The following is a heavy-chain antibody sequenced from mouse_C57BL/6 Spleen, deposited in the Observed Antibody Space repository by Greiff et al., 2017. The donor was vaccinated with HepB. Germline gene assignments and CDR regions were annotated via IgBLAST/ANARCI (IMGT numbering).Heavy chain of an antibody. J-gene: IGHJ4*01. Sequence: VKLMESGPELVKPGASVKISCKASGYAFSSSWMNWVKQRPGKGLEWIGRIYPGDGDTNYNGKFKGKATLTADKSSSTAYMQLSSLTSEDSAVYFCARDSSGSRDYWGQGTSVTVSS. V-gene: IGHV1-82*01. CDR1: GYAFSSSW. CDR3: ARDSSGSRDY. D-gene: IGHD3-2*02. CDR2: IYPGDGDT.